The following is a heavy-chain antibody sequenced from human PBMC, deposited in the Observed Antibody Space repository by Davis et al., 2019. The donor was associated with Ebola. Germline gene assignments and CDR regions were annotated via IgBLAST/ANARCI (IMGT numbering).Heavy chain of an antibody. CDR3: ARSRTRSGYYSRGVEFDP. Sequence: PSETLSLTCTVSGGSISSYYWSWIRQPPGKGLEWIGEINHSGSTNYNPSLKSRVTISVDTSKNQFSLKLSSVTAADTAVYYCARSRTRSGYYSRGVEFDPWGQGTLVTVSS. D-gene: IGHD3-3*01. CDR1: GGSISSYY. V-gene: IGHV4-34*01. CDR2: INHSGST. J-gene: IGHJ5*02.